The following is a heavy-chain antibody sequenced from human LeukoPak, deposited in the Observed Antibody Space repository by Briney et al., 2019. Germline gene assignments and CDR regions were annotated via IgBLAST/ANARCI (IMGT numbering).Heavy chain of an antibody. V-gene: IGHV3-74*01. Sequence: PGGSLRLSCAASGFTFSSYWMHWVRQAPGKGLGWVSRINSDGSSTSYADSVKGRFTISRDNAKNTLYLQMNSLRAEDTAVYYCATGMTTVTTFYFDYWGQGTLVTVSS. CDR2: INSDGSST. CDR1: GFTFSSYW. CDR3: ATGMTTVTTFYFDY. D-gene: IGHD4-17*01. J-gene: IGHJ4*02.